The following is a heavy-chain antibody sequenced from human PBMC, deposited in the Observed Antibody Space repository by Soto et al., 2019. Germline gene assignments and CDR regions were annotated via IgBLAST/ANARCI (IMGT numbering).Heavy chain of an antibody. CDR3: ARVQYSYGLWYYFDS. J-gene: IGHJ4*02. V-gene: IGHV3-72*01. D-gene: IGHD5-18*01. Sequence: EVQLVESGGGLVQPGGSLRRSCVASGFIFSDHYMDWVRQAPGKGLEWVGRTRNKANAYTTEYAASVKGRSVISRDDAKNSLYLQMHSLKSEDTAVYYCARVQYSYGLWYYFDSGGQGALVTVSS. CDR1: GFIFSDHY. CDR2: TRNKANAYTT.